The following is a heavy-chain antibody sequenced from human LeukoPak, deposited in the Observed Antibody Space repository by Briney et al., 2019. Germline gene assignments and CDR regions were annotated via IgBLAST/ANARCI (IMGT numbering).Heavy chain of an antibody. V-gene: IGHV1-69*04. J-gene: IGHJ6*02. CDR2: IIPIFGIA. CDR3: ASLTRPRGYFYGMDV. CDR1: GGTFSSYA. Sequence: SVKVSCKAPGGTFSSYAISWVRQAPGQGLEWMGRIIPIFGIANYAQKFQGRVTITADKSTSTAYMELSSLRSEDTAVYYCASLTRPRGYFYGMDVWGQGTTVTVSS.